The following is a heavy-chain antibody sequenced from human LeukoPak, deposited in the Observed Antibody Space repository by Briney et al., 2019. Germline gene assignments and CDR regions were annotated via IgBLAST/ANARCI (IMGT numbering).Heavy chain of an antibody. CDR2: INWNGGST. CDR3: ASSKVGATFFDY. J-gene: IGHJ4*02. Sequence: PGGSLRLSCAASGFTFDDYGMSWVRQAPGKGLEWVSGINWNGGSTGYADSVKGRFTISRDNAKNSLHLQMNSLRAEDTALYYCASSKVGATFFDYWGQGTLVTVSS. V-gene: IGHV3-20*04. CDR1: GFTFDDYG. D-gene: IGHD1-26*01.